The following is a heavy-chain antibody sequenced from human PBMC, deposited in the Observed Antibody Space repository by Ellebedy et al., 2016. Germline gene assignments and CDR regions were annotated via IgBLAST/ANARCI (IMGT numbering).Heavy chain of an antibody. CDR3: ARDGGSCSGGSCYPSYWYFDL. Sequence: ASVKVSCXASGYTFTSYGISWVRQAPGQGLEWMGWISAYNGNTNYAQKLQGRVTMTTDTTTSTAYMELRSLRSDDTAVYYCARDGGSCSGGSCYPSYWYFDLWGRGTLVTVSS. V-gene: IGHV1-18*01. D-gene: IGHD2-15*01. J-gene: IGHJ2*01. CDR1: GYTFTSYG. CDR2: ISAYNGNT.